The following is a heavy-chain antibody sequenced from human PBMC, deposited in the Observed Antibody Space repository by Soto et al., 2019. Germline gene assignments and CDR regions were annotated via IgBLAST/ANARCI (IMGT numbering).Heavy chain of an antibody. Sequence: SVKVSCKASGYTFTGYYMHWVRQAPGQGLEWMGWINPNSGGTNYAQKFQGWVTMTRDTSISTAYMELSRLRSDDTAVYYCARVGARGVATKNYYGMDVWGQGTTVTVSS. D-gene: IGHD5-12*01. V-gene: IGHV1-2*04. J-gene: IGHJ6*02. CDR3: ARVGARGVATKNYYGMDV. CDR2: INPNSGGT. CDR1: GYTFTGYY.